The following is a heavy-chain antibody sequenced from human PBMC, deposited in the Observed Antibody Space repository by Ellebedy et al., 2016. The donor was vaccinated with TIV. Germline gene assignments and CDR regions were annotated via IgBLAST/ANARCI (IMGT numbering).Heavy chain of an antibody. Sequence: PGGSLRLSCAASGFSFRSYWMSWVRQAPGKGLEWVANIYQDGSDQYYVDSVKGRFTISRDNANKSLFLQMNSLRVEDTAVYYCARGYSYGYIGYYYGMDVWGQGTTVTVSS. J-gene: IGHJ6*02. CDR1: GFSFRSYW. V-gene: IGHV3-7*04. CDR2: IYQDGSDQ. CDR3: ARGYSYGYIGYYYGMDV. D-gene: IGHD5-18*01.